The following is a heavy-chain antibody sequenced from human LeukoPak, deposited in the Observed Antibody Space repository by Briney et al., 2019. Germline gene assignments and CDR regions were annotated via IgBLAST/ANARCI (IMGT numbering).Heavy chain of an antibody. CDR2: MRFDGSNT. V-gene: IGHV3-30*02. Sequence: QPGGSLRLSCITSGLLFNKFGMHWVRQAPGKGLEWVTFMRFDGSNTYYADSVRGRFTISRDNSKNTLYLQMNSLRAEDTAVYYCAREMENSNYGWFDPWGQGTLVTVSS. CDR1: GLLFNKFG. CDR3: AREMENSNYGWFDP. D-gene: IGHD4-11*01. J-gene: IGHJ5*02.